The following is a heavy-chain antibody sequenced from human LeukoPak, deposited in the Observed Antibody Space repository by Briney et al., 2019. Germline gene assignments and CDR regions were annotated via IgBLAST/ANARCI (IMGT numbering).Heavy chain of an antibody. CDR1: GFPFNVQT. Sequence: GGSLRLSCAASGFPFNVQTMSWVRQAPGKGLDWVASMREDGREIYYVDSAKGRFTISRDNPKNSLYLQMNFLRAEDTAVYYCARGGATRGRFENWGRGTLVTVSS. CDR2: MREDGREI. V-gene: IGHV3-7*01. J-gene: IGHJ4*02. D-gene: IGHD1-26*01. CDR3: ARGGATRGRFEN.